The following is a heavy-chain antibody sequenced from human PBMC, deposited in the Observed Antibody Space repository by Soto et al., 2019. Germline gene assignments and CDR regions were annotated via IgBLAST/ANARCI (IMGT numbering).Heavy chain of an antibody. V-gene: IGHV3-23*01. CDR3: TRWDGFADL. J-gene: IGHJ4*02. D-gene: IGHD1-26*01. CDR1: GFTFSHYS. Sequence: EVQLLESGGGLVQPGGSLRLSCAASGFTFSHYSMAWVRQTPEKGMEWVSGMSISGGKTFYADFVKGRFTVSRDSPQNTVYLQMNPLRAEGTGIYFCTRWDGFADLWGQGTLVTVSS. CDR2: MSISGGKT.